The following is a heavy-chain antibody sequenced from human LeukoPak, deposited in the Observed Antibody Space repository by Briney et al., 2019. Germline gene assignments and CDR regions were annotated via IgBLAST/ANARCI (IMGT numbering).Heavy chain of an antibody. CDR3: ARDLGVESRGWYQDY. CDR1: GYTFTGYY. V-gene: IGHV1-2*02. CDR2: INPNSGGT. Sequence: ASVKVSCKASGYTFTGYYMHWVRQAPGQGLEWMGWINPNSGGTNYAQKFQGRVTMTRDTSISTAYMELSRLRSDDTAVYYCARDLGVESRGWYQDYWGQGTLVTVSS. D-gene: IGHD6-19*01. J-gene: IGHJ4*02.